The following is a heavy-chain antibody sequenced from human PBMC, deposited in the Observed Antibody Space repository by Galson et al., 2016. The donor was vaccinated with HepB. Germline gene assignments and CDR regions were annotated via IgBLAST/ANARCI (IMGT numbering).Heavy chain of an antibody. CDR2: TYYSGTT. CDR3: ASKYASSSIGWFDP. J-gene: IGHJ5*02. CDR1: GGSVTSSSYY. Sequence: ETLSLTCTLAGGSVTSSSYYWGWFRQPPGKGLEWIGSTYYSGTTYYNPSLKSRVTISVDTSKNQFSLNLSSVTAADTAVYYCASKYASSSIGWFDPWGQGTLVTISS. V-gene: IGHV4-39*07. D-gene: IGHD6-6*01.